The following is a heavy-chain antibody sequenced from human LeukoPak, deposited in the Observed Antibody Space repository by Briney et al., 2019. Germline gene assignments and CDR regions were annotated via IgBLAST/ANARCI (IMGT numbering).Heavy chain of an antibody. J-gene: IGHJ4*02. CDR3: ARLAGGVDY. V-gene: IGHV4-59*08. D-gene: IGHD6-19*01. CDR1: GASISSYY. CDR2: IFYTGSS. Sequence: SETLSLTCTVSGASISSYYWSWIRQPPGKGLEWIGHIFYTGSSNYNPSLKSRVTISLDRSKNQFSLKLSSVTAADTAVYYCARLAGGVDYWGQGTLVTVSS.